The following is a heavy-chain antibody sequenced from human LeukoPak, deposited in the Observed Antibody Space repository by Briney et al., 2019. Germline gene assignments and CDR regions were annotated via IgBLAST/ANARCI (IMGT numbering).Heavy chain of an antibody. CDR1: GASFSDSY. CDR3: ARGRYGPRLGN. Sequence: SDTLSLTCAVYGASFSDSYWSWIRQSPEKGLVWIGEISNSGSTSFNTSLNSRVIMSVDRSKDQFSLRLTSVTAADTAVYYCARGRYGPRLGNWGQGTLVTVSS. V-gene: IGHV4-34*01. CDR2: ISNSGST. D-gene: IGHD3-16*01. J-gene: IGHJ4*02.